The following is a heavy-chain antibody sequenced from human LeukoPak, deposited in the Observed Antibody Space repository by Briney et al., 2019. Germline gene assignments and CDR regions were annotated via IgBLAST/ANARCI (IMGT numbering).Heavy chain of an antibody. D-gene: IGHD3-22*01. Sequence: ASVKVSCXVSGYTLTELSMHWVRRAPGKGLEWMGGFDPEDGETIYAQKFQGRVTMTEDTSTDTAYMELSSLRSEDTAVYYCATGNRPYYYDSSGYYDFDYWGQGTLVTVSS. CDR2: FDPEDGET. V-gene: IGHV1-24*01. CDR3: ATGNRPYYYDSSGYYDFDY. CDR1: GYTLTELS. J-gene: IGHJ4*02.